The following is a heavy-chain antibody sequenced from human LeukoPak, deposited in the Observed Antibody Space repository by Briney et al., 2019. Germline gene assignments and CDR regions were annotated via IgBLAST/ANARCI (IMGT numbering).Heavy chain of an antibody. J-gene: IGHJ4*02. V-gene: IGHV4-59*12. Sequence: SETLSLTCTVSGDSISGYYWSWIRQPPGKGLEWIGYVFSSGTTNYNPSLKGRVTLLVDTSKNQFSLKLSSVTAADTAVYYCARGRHYYDFWSGYYTGMNFDYWGQGTLVTVSS. CDR2: VFSSGTT. CDR1: GDSISGYY. D-gene: IGHD3-3*01. CDR3: ARGRHYYDFWSGYYTGMNFDY.